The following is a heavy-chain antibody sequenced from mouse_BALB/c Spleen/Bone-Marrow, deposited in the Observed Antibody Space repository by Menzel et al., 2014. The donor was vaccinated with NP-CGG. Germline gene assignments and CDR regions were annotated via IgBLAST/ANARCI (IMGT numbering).Heavy chain of an antibody. D-gene: IGHD1-1*01. CDR2: IDPANGNT. J-gene: IGHJ3*01. CDR3: ARYYYGSSLFAY. Sequence: EVMLVESGAELVKPGASVKLSCTASGFNIKDTYKYWVKQRPEQGLEWIGRIDPANGNTKYDPKFQDKATITADTSSNTAYLQLSSLTSEDTAVYYCARYYYGSSLFAYWGQGTLVTVSA. CDR1: GFNIKDTY. V-gene: IGHV14-3*02.